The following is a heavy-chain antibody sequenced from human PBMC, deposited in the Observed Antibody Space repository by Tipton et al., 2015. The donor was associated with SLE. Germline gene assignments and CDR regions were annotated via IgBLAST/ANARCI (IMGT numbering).Heavy chain of an antibody. CDR3: ARGPIEGYYYYYMDV. CDR1: GYSISSGHL. V-gene: IGHV4-38-2*02. CDR2: VFRSGTS. Sequence: TLSLTCTVSGYSISSGHLWGWIRQAPGKGLEWIASVFRSGTSHYNPSLKRRVTISGDTSKNQFSLKLSSATAADTAVYYCARGPIEGYYYYYMDVWGKGTTVTVSS. J-gene: IGHJ6*03. D-gene: IGHD1-26*01.